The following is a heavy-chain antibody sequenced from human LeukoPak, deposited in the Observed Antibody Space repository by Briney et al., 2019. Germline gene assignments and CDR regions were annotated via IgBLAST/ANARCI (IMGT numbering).Heavy chain of an antibody. Sequence: GGSLRLSCAASGFTFSSYAMTWVRQAPGKGLEWVSAISSSGSTIYYADSVKGRFTISRDNAKNSLYLQMNSLRAEDTAVYYCARDCGGGSCYGPYDAFDIWGQGTMVTVSS. CDR1: GFTFSSYA. CDR3: ARDCGGGSCYGPYDAFDI. J-gene: IGHJ3*02. D-gene: IGHD2-15*01. CDR2: ISSSGSTI. V-gene: IGHV3-48*03.